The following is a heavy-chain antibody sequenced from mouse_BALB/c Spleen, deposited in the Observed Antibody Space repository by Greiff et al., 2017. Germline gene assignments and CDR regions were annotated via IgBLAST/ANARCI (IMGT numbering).Heavy chain of an antibody. CDR2: INPYNGGT. CDR3: ARDYGSIYYYAMDY. D-gene: IGHD1-1*01. V-gene: IGHV1-18*01. Sequence: EVQLQESGPELVKPGASLKISCKASGYSFTGYTMNWVKQSHGKNLERIGLINPYNGGTSYNQKFKGKATLTVDKSSSTAYMELLSLTSEDSAVYYCARDYGSIYYYAMDYWGQGTSVTVSS. CDR1: GYSFTGYT. J-gene: IGHJ4*01.